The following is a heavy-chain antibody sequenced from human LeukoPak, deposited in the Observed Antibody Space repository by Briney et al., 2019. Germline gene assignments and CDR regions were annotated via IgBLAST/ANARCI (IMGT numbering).Heavy chain of an antibody. CDR2: IMPNGETR. D-gene: IGHD2-15*01. V-gene: IGHV3-64*01. CDR3: ARDRDGGFAFDI. J-gene: IGHJ3*02. CDR1: GFSFSNYV. Sequence: GGSLRLSCAASGFSFSNYVMHWVRQAPGKGLEYVSAIMPNGETRGYANSMKGRFTISRDNSKNTLYLQMGSLRAEDMPIYNCARDRDGGFAFDIWGQGTLVTVSS.